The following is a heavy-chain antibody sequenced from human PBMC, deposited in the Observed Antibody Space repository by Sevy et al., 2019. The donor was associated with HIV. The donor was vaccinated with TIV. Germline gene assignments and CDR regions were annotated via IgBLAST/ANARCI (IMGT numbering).Heavy chain of an antibody. V-gene: IGHV3-30*04. D-gene: IGHD3-3*01. CDR1: GFTFSSYA. Sequence: GGSLRLSCAASGFTFSSYAMHWVRQAPGKGLEWVAVISYDGSNKYYADSVKGRFTISRDNSKNTMYLQMNSLRAEYSVVYYCARGGYDFWSGSHDAFDIWGQGTMVTVSS. CDR2: ISYDGSNK. J-gene: IGHJ3*02. CDR3: ARGGYDFWSGSHDAFDI.